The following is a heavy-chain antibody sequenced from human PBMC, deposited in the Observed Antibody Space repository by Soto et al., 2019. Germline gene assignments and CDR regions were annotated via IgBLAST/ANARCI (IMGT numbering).Heavy chain of an antibody. D-gene: IGHD4-17*01. CDR2: IKQDGNEK. CDR3: MRDLAGSDDYGGH. Sequence: EVQLVESGGGLVQPGGSLRLSCAASGFGFSSYWMSWVRQAPGKGLEWVANIKQDGNEKYYVDYVKGRFSSSRDNDKNSLYLQMNSLRAEYTAVYYRMRDLAGSDDYGGHWGQGTPVTVS. V-gene: IGHV3-7*01. J-gene: IGHJ4*02. CDR1: GFGFSSYW.